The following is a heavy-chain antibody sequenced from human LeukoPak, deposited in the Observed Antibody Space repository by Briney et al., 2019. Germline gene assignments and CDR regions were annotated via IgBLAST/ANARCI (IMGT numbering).Heavy chain of an antibody. J-gene: IGHJ4*02. CDR1: GGSFSGYY. CDR2: INHSGST. CDR3: ARDSRYDYVWGSYRAFDY. D-gene: IGHD3-16*02. Sequence: SETLSLTCAVYGGSFSGYYWSWIRQPPGKGLEWIGEINHSGSTNYNPSLKSRVTISVDTSKNQFSLKLSSVTAADTAVYYCARDSRYDYVWGSYRAFDYWGQGTLVTVSS. V-gene: IGHV4-34*01.